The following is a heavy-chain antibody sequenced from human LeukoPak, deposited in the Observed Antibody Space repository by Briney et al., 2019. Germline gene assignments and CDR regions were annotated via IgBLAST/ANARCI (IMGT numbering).Heavy chain of an antibody. D-gene: IGHD3-22*01. CDR2: IYPGDSDT. J-gene: IGHJ4*02. CDR3: ARSTYYYDSSGYYLDY. V-gene: IGHV5-51*01. CDR1: GYSFTSYW. Sequence: GESLKISGKGSGYSFTSYWIGWVRQMPGKGLEWMGIIYPGDSDTRYSPSFQGQVTISADKSVSTAYLQWSSLKASDTAMYYCARSTYYYDSSGYYLDYWGQGTLVTVSS.